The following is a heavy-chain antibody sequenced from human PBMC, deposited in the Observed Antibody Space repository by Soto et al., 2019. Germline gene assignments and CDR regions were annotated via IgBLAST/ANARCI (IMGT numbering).Heavy chain of an antibody. J-gene: IGHJ6*02. CDR2: ISHDGSNQ. CDR1: GFTFSAFG. Sequence: QVQLVESGGGVVQPGRPLSLLCEPSGFTFSAFGMHWVRKAPGKGLEGVAAISHDGSNQYYGDSVKGRFSISRDHSNNRLYLQMNNLKVEDSAIYFCAKETRSRAVTATRVNGMDVWGQGTTVTVSS. V-gene: IGHV3-30*18. D-gene: IGHD2-21*02. CDR3: AKETRSRAVTATRVNGMDV.